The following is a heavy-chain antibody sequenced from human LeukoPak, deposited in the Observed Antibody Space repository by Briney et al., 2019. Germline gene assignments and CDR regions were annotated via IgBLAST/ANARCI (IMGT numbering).Heavy chain of an antibody. D-gene: IGHD4-11*01. CDR2: ISGSGGST. J-gene: IGHJ5*01. Sequence: PAGSLRLSCAASGFTFSSYALDSVRHAIGKELQWVSAISGSGGSTYYADSVKGRFTISRDNYKSMLFLQMNCLRAEDTAVYYCAKDLHDYGNYVGWFDSWGQGTLVTVSS. CDR1: GFTFSSYA. CDR3: AKDLHDYGNYVGWFDS. V-gene: IGHV3-23*01.